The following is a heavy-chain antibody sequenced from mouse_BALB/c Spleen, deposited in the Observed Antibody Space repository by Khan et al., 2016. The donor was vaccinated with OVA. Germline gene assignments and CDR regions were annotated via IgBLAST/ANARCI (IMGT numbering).Heavy chain of an antibody. Sequence: EVQLVESGGDLVKPGGSLKLSCAASGFTFSTYGMSWVRQAPDKRLEWVATVSTGGSYTYYPDSVKGRFTISRDNAQNTLYLQMSGLRSEDTAMFYCTRLAYYYDSEGVAYWGQGTLVTVSA. V-gene: IGHV5-6*01. J-gene: IGHJ3*01. CDR3: TRLAYYYDSEGVAY. D-gene: IGHD1-1*01. CDR2: VSTGGSYT. CDR1: GFTFSTYG.